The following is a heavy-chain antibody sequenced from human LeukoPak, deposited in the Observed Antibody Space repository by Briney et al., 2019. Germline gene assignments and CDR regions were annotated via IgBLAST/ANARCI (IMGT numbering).Heavy chain of an antibody. CDR1: GFSFRTYW. D-gene: IGHD6-19*01. CDR2: IKQDGSEK. J-gene: IGHJ4*02. Sequence: GGSLRLSCAASGFSFRTYWMSWVRQAPGKGLEWVANIKQDGSEKNYLDSVKGRFTISRDNAKNSLDLQMNSLRAEDTAVYYCAKAGQPRSIAVAGKYFFDCWGQGTLVTVSS. V-gene: IGHV3-7*01. CDR3: AKAGQPRSIAVAGKYFFDC.